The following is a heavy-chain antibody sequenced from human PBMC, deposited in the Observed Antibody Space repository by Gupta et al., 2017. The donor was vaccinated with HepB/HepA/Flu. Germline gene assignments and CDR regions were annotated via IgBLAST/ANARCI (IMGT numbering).Heavy chain of an antibody. CDR1: GYIFTGYH. V-gene: IGHV1-2*02. CDR2: INPNSGDT. CDR3: ARDGSYDD. Sequence: EVKKPGASVKVSCKASGYIFTGYHIHWVRQAPGQGLEWMGWINPNSGDTNYAPKFQGRVTMTRDMSITTAYMDLSSLRSDDTAVYYCARDGSYDDWGQGTRVTVSS. J-gene: IGHJ4*02.